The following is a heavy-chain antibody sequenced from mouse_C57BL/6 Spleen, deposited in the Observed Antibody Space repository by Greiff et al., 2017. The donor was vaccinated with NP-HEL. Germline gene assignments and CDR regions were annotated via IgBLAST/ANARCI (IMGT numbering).Heavy chain of an antibody. D-gene: IGHD1-1*01. J-gene: IGHJ4*01. CDR3: TRDVSYYYGSSYDYAMDY. CDR2: ISSGGDYI. CDR1: GFTFSSYA. V-gene: IGHV5-9-1*02. Sequence: EVKLMESGEGLVKPGGSLKLSCAASGFTFSSYAMSWVRQTPEKRLEWVAYISSGGDYIYYADTVKGRFTISRDNARNTLYLQMSSLKSEDTAMYYCTRDVSYYYGSSYDYAMDYWGQGTSVTVSS.